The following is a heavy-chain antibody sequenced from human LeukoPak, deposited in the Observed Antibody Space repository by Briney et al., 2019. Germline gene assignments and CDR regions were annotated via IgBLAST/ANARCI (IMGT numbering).Heavy chain of an antibody. CDR2: ISPKDGDT. D-gene: IGHD2-21*02. J-gene: IGHJ4*02. Sequence: SVKVSCTASGNTFTAYFTHWVRQVPGQRLEWMGWISPKDGDTKYAQKFQGRVTMSRDTSISTAYMELSSLISDDTAVYYCATDRAYCGGDCYPTVFDYWGQGTLVTVSS. CDR1: GNTFTAYF. V-gene: IGHV1-2*02. CDR3: ATDRAYCGGDCYPTVFDY.